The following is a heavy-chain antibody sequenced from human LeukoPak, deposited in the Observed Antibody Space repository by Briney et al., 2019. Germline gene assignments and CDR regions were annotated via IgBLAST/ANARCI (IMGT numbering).Heavy chain of an antibody. D-gene: IGHD1-1*01. V-gene: IGHV3-73*01. CDR2: IRGKANSYAT. J-gene: IGHJ5*02. CDR1: GFTFSGSV. CDR3: ARHATSGTSFDP. Sequence: PGGSLRLSCAASGFTFSGSVMHWVRQASGNGLEWVGRIRGKANSYATAYAASVKGRFTISRDDSKNTAYLQMNSLKIEDTAVYYCARHATSGTSFDPWGQGTLVTVSS.